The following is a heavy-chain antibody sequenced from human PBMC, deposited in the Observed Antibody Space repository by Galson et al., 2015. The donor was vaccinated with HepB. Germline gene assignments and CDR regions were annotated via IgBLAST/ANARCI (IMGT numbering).Heavy chain of an antibody. CDR1: GYMFSSYG. D-gene: IGHD3-22*01. J-gene: IGHJ4*02. V-gene: IGHV1-18*01. CDR3: ARDLSPHYDRSGYFGY. CDR2: ISAYNGHT. Sequence: SVKVSCKASGYMFSSYGISWVRQAPGQGLEWMGWISAYNGHTNYAQRFQGRVTMTTDTSTNTAYMELRSLRSDDTAVYYCARDLSPHYDRSGYFGYWGQGTLVTVSS.